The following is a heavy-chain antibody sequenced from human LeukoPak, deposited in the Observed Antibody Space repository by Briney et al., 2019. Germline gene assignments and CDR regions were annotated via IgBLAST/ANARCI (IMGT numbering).Heavy chain of an antibody. CDR2: ISGSGGTA. D-gene: IGHD3-10*01. CDR3: AKEDGPFMIRGVMIDY. J-gene: IGHJ4*02. Sequence: PGGSLRLSCAASRFSFSTYPMGWVRQAPGKGLEWVSAISGSGGTAYYADSVKGRFTISRDNSKNTLYLQMNSLRAEDTAVYYCAKEDGPFMIRGVMIDYWGQGTLVTVSS. CDR1: RFSFSTYP. V-gene: IGHV3-23*01.